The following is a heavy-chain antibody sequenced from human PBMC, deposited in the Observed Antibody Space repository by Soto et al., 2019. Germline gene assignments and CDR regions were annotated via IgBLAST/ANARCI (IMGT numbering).Heavy chain of an antibody. CDR3: AIYGGNSVYFDY. D-gene: IGHD4-17*01. CDR2: VYYTGTT. CDR1: GDSSVAHG. V-gene: IGHV4-59*08. Sequence: CTVAGDSSVAHGGTCIRRPPGKGLEWVGYVYYTGTTMYNPSLKSRLTISVDRSQNQVSLNLTSVTAADTAVYYCAIYGGNSVYFDYWGQGTLVTVSS. J-gene: IGHJ4*02.